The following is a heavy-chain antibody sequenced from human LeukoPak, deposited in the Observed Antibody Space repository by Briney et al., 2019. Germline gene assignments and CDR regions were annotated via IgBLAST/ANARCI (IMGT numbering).Heavy chain of an antibody. CDR1: GFTFSSYS. V-gene: IGHV3-21*01. CDR2: ISSSSSYI. Sequence: GGSLRLSCAASGFTFSSYSMNWVRQAPGKGLEWVSSISSSSSYIYYADSVKGRFTISRDNAKNSLYLQMNSLRAEDTAVYYCARLRDCSSTSCPNGAFDIWGQGTMVTVSS. J-gene: IGHJ3*02. D-gene: IGHD2-2*01. CDR3: ARLRDCSSTSCPNGAFDI.